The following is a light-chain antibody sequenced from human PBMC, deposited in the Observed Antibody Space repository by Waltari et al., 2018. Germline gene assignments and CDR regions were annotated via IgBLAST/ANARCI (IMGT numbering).Light chain of an antibody. J-gene: IGLJ1*01. Sequence: QSALTQPPSASGSPGQSVTLSCTGTSRDIGYYNYVYWYQQHPGKAPKLMIYGVTDRPSGVPDRFSGSKSGNTASLTVSGLQAEDEADYYCSSYAGNNNFVFGTGTKVTVL. CDR3: SSYAGNNNFV. V-gene: IGLV2-8*01. CDR2: GVT. CDR1: SRDIGYYNY.